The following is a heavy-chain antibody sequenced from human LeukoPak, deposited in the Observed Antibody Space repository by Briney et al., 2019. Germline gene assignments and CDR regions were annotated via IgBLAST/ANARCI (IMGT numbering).Heavy chain of an antibody. J-gene: IGHJ5*02. V-gene: IGHV1-69*04. D-gene: IGHD3-10*01. Sequence: EASVKVSCKASGGTFSSYAISWVRQAPGQGLEWMGRIIPILGIANYAQKFQGRVTITADKSTSTAYMELSSLRSEDTAVYYCARATGDPGSGSYEAANWFDPWGQGTLVTVSS. CDR2: IIPILGIA. CDR3: ARATGDPGSGSYEAANWFDP. CDR1: GGTFSSYA.